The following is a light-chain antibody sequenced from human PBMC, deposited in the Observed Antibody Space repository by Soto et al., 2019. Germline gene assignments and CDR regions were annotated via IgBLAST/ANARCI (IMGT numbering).Light chain of an antibody. CDR1: QSISSW. CDR3: QQYHYYRT. CDR2: DAS. J-gene: IGKJ1*01. Sequence: DIQMPQSPSTLSASLGDRVTITCRASQSISSWLAWYQQKPGKAPNLLIYDASSLQSGVPSRFSGSGYGTEFTLSISSLQPDDFATYYCQQYHYYRTFGQGTKVDSK. V-gene: IGKV1-5*01.